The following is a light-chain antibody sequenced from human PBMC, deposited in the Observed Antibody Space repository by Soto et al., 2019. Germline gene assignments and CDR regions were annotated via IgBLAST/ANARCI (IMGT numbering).Light chain of an antibody. J-gene: IGKJ1*01. CDR1: QSVSSS. CDR2: GAS. V-gene: IGKV3-15*01. CDR3: QQYNDWPRT. Sequence: EIVMTQSTATLSVSPGGRATLSCRASQSVSSSLAWYQQKRGQAPRLLIYGASTRATGIPARFSGSGSGTEFTLTISSLESEDFAVYYCQQYNDWPRTFGQGTKVDIK.